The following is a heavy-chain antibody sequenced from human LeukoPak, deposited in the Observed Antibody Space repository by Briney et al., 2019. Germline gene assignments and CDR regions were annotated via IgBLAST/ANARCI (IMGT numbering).Heavy chain of an antibody. J-gene: IGHJ4*02. CDR3: ARDFRGGVVGALSYFDY. D-gene: IGHD1-26*01. Sequence: ASVKVSCKAYGYTFMSHGISWVRQAPGQGLEWMGWISGSSSNTNYAQKLQGRVTMTTDTSTSTAYMELRSLRSDDTAVYYCARDFRGGVVGALSYFDYWGQGELVTVSS. V-gene: IGHV1-18*01. CDR1: GYTFMSHG. CDR2: ISGSSSNT.